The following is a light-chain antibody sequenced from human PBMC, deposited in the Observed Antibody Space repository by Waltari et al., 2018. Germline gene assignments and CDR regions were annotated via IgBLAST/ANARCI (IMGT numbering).Light chain of an antibody. J-gene: IGKJ1*01. Sequence: DIQMIQSRSSLSASVGDRVTITCRASQGISNSLAWYQQKPGKAPKLLRYAASRLESGVPSRFSGSGSGTDYTLTISSLQPEDFATYYCQQYYNTPWTFGQGTKVEIK. V-gene: IGKV1-NL1*01. CDR2: AAS. CDR3: QQYYNTPWT. CDR1: QGISNS.